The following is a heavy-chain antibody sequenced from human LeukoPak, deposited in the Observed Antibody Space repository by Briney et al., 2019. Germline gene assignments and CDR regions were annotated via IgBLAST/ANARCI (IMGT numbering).Heavy chain of an antibody. Sequence: GGSLRLSCAASGSTFSSYAMSWVRQAPGKGLEWVSAISGSGGSTYYADSVKGRFTISRDNSKNTLYLQMYSLRAEDTALYHCAKEIYGSGSYHPYFDYWGQGTLVTVSS. D-gene: IGHD3-10*01. V-gene: IGHV3-23*01. CDR1: GSTFSSYA. CDR3: AKEIYGSGSYHPYFDY. CDR2: ISGSGGST. J-gene: IGHJ4*02.